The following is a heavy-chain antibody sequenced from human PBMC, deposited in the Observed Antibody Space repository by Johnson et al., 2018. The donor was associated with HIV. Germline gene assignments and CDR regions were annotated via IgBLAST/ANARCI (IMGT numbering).Heavy chain of an antibody. CDR3: ARDQFGTITTGGDGAFDI. CDR2: ISYDLSNE. D-gene: IGHD5-24*01. Sequence: QVQLVESGGGVVQPGRSLRLSSAASGFSFSNYTMHWVRQAPGKGLEWVAVISYDLSNEFYADSVKGRFTISRDNSRNALYLQMNSLRAEDTAVFYCARDQFGTITTGGDGAFDIWGQGTMVTVSS. J-gene: IGHJ3*02. CDR1: GFSFSNYT. V-gene: IGHV3-30*04.